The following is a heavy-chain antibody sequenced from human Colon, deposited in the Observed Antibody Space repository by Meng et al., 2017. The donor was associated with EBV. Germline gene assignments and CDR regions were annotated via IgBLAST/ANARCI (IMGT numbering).Heavy chain of an antibody. J-gene: IGHJ4*02. V-gene: IGHV4-4*02. CDR2: IDHSGST. D-gene: IGHD2-21*02. Sequence: QGRLPTAGTVCVKPCGTLSPTCAVSGGSLSSRNWWSWVRQPTGKGLEWIGEIDHSGSTNYNPSLKSRVTISVDESKNQFSLRLSSVTAADTAVYYCARVGAYCGGDCYHPRWGQGTLVTVSS. CDR1: GGSLSSRNW. CDR3: ARVGAYCGGDCYHPR.